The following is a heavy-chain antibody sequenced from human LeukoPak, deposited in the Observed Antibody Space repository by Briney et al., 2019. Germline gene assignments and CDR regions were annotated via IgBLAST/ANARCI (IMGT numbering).Heavy chain of an antibody. CDR2: INHSGST. V-gene: IGHV4-34*01. Sequence: SETLSLTCAVYGGSFSGYYWSWIRQPPGKGLEWIGEINHSGSTNYNPSLKSRVTISVDTSKNQFSLKLSSVTAADTAVYYCARIFSGYRNFDYWGQGTLVTVSS. CDR1: GGSFSGYY. J-gene: IGHJ4*02. CDR3: ARIFSGYRNFDY. D-gene: IGHD3-9*01.